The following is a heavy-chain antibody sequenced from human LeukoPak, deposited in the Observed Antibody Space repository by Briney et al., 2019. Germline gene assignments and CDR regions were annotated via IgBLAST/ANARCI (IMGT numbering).Heavy chain of an antibody. Sequence: PSETLSLTCTVSGGPISSSSYYWVWIRQPPGKGLEWIGSIYYSGSTYYNPSLKSRVTISVDTSKNQFSLKLSSVTAAGTAVYYCARQATAMVTDDYWGQGTLVTVSS. J-gene: IGHJ4*02. CDR2: IYYSGST. CDR1: GGPISSSSYY. CDR3: ARQATAMVTDDY. D-gene: IGHD5-18*01. V-gene: IGHV4-39*01.